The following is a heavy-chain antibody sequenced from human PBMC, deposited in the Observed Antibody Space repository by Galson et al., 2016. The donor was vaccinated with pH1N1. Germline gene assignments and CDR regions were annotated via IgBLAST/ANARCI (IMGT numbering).Heavy chain of an antibody. CDR2: ISFIGSSG. V-gene: IGHV3-23*01. Sequence: SLRLSCAASGFTFRSYGMTWVRQAPGKGLEWVSTISFIGSSGQYADSAKGRFTVARDNSKNTLYLQMNSLRGEDTAVYYCAKVEISGWLNNWGQGTLVTVSS. J-gene: IGHJ4*01. D-gene: IGHD6-19*01. CDR3: AKVEISGWLNN. CDR1: GFTFRSYG.